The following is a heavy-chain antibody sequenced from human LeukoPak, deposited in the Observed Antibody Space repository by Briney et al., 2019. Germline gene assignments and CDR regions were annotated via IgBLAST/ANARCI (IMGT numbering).Heavy chain of an antibody. Sequence: GESLKISCKGSGYSFTSYWIGWVRQMPGKGLEWMGIIYPGDSDTRYSPSFQGQVTISADKSISTAYLQWSSLKASDTAMYYCARLSSYYDSSGYSLDYWGQGTLVTVSS. CDR3: ARLSSYYDSSGYSLDY. J-gene: IGHJ4*02. CDR1: GYSFTSYW. CDR2: IYPGDSDT. D-gene: IGHD3-22*01. V-gene: IGHV5-51*01.